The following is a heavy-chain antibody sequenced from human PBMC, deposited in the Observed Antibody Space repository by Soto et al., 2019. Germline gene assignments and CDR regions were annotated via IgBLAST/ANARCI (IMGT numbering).Heavy chain of an antibody. Sequence: GAPRLPSSGSGFTPTPCRKHLCRPAPGKRVEWVSYISSSSSTIYYADSVKGRFTISRDNAKNSLYLQMNSLRAEDTAVYYCARVWDYYDSSGYYRALDYWGQGTLVSVSS. J-gene: IGHJ4*02. CDR3: ARVWDYYDSSGYYRALDY. V-gene: IGHV3-48*01. D-gene: IGHD3-22*01. CDR2: ISSSSSTI. CDR1: GFTPTPCR.